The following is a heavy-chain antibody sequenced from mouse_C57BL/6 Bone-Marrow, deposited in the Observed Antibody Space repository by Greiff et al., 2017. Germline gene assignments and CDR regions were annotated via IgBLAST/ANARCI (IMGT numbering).Heavy chain of an antibody. Sequence: VQLQQSGAELAKPGASVKLSCKASGYTFTSYWMHWVKQRPGQGLEWIGYINPSSGYTKYNQTFKDKATLTAAKSSSTAYMQLSSLTYEDSAVYYCASLYYYGGSLYYWGQGTTLTVSS. V-gene: IGHV1-7*01. CDR2: INPSSGYT. CDR3: ASLYYYGGSLYY. CDR1: GYTFTSYW. J-gene: IGHJ2*01. D-gene: IGHD1-1*01.